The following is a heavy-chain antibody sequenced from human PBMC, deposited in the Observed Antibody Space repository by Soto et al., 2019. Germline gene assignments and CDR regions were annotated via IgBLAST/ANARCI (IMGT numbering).Heavy chain of an antibody. V-gene: IGHV3-23*01. Sequence: EVHLLESGGGLVQPGGSLRLSCTASGFTFSSYAMTWVRQAPGRGLEGVSGITASGGRTYYADSVKGRFTISRHNSNGTLYLQMNSLGAEDTAVYYCAKDTRYADYVRWFDSWGQGTLVTVSS. J-gene: IGHJ5*01. D-gene: IGHD4-17*01. CDR3: AKDTRYADYVRWFDS. CDR2: ITASGGRT. CDR1: GFTFSSYA.